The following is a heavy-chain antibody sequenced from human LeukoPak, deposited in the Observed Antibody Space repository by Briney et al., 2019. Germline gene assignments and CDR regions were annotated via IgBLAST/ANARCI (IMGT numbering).Heavy chain of an antibody. D-gene: IGHD1-26*01. V-gene: IGHV1-69*13. CDR2: IIPIFGTA. CDR3: ARTCRELQEGGDDAFDI. J-gene: IGHJ3*02. Sequence: GASVKVSCKASGGTFSSYAISWVRQAPGQGLEWMGGIIPIFGTANYAQKFQGRVTITADESTSTAYMELSSLRSEDTAVYYCARTCRELQEGGDDAFDIWGQGTMVTVSS. CDR1: GGTFSSYA.